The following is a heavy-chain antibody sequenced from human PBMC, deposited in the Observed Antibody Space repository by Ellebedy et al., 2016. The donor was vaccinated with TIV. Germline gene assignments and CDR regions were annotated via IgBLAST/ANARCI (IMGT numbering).Heavy chain of an antibody. CDR3: VRGPPSLFDWYFDY. V-gene: IGHV3-20*03. J-gene: IGHJ2*01. Sequence: GGSLRLXXAGSGFVFDDYGVNWVRQVPGKGREWVSGINWNGGSTAYADSVKGRFTISRDNAMKSVYLQMSSLRPEDSGVYYCVRGPPSLFDWYFDYWGRGTVVTISS. CDR1: GFVFDDYG. CDR2: INWNGGST.